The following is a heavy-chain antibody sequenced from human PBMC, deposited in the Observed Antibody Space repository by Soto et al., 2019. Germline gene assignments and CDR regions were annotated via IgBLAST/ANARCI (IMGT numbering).Heavy chain of an antibody. Sequence: QVQLVESGGGVVQPGTSLRLSCAASGFTFSSFAVNWVRQAPGEGLEWVAAMSSDGTNKYYADSVKGRFTISRDNSKNTLYLQMNSLRAEDTAVYYCAKTPWEKYYSSWFDHWGQGTLVTVSS. D-gene: IGHD1-26*01. V-gene: IGHV3-30*18. CDR2: MSSDGTNK. CDR1: GFTFSSFA. J-gene: IGHJ5*02. CDR3: AKTPWEKYYSSWFDH.